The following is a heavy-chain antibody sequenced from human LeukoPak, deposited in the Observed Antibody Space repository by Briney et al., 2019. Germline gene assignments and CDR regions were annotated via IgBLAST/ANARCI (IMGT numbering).Heavy chain of an antibody. CDR1: GFTFSDYY. CDR2: IKSKTDGGTT. J-gene: IGHJ4*02. V-gene: IGHV3-15*01. CDR3: TTDPMTTLPSFDY. Sequence: KTGGSLRLSCAASGFTFSDYYMSWVRQAPGKGLEWVGRIKSKTDGGTTDYVAPVKGRFTISRDDSKNTLYLQMNSLKTEDTAVYYCTTDPMTTLPSFDYWGQGTLVTVSS. D-gene: IGHD4-17*01.